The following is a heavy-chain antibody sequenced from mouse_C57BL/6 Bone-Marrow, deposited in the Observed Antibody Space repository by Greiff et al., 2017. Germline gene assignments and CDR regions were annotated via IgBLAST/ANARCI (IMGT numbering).Heavy chain of an antibody. Sequence: QVQLQQPGAELVKPGASVKLSCKASGYTFTSYWMQWVKQRPGQGLEWIGEIDPSDSYTNYNQKFKGKATLTVDTSSSTAYMQRSSLTSEDSAVYYCARVYDGYYLSWYFDYWGQGTTLTVSS. J-gene: IGHJ2*01. V-gene: IGHV1-50*01. D-gene: IGHD2-3*01. CDR3: ARVYDGYYLSWYFDY. CDR2: IDPSDSYT. CDR1: GYTFTSYW.